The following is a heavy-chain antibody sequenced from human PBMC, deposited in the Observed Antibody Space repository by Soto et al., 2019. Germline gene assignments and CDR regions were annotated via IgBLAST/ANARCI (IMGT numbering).Heavy chain of an antibody. J-gene: IGHJ4*02. CDR3: ARGAGGYSYGYRFDY. CDR1: GGSFSGYY. V-gene: IGHV4-34*01. CDR2: INHSGST. D-gene: IGHD5-18*01. Sequence: LSLTFAVYGGSFSGYYWSWIRQPPGKGLEWIGEINHSGSTNYNPSLKSRVTISVDTSKNQFSLKLSSVTAADTAVYYCARGAGGYSYGYRFDYWGQGTLVTVSS.